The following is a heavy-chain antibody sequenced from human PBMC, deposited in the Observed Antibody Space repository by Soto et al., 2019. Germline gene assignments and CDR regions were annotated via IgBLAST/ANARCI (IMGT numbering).Heavy chain of an antibody. CDR1: GGSISSGGYY. D-gene: IGHD1-1*01. J-gene: IGHJ4*02. V-gene: IGHV4-31*03. CDR2: IYYSGST. CDR3: ARWPQLAPHLDY. Sequence: QVQLQESGPGLVKPSQTLSLTCTVSGGSISSGGYYWSWIRQPPGKGLEWIGYIYYSGSTYCNPSSKSRVNRYVDSAKYQYSHKQSSVTDSDTAVYYCARWPQLAPHLDYRRQGTVVTDSS.